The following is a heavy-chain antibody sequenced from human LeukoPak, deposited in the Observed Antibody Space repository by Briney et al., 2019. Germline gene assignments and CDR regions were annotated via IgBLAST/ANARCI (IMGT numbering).Heavy chain of an antibody. J-gene: IGHJ5*02. CDR3: ARGRMTAADNWFDP. CDR1: GGSFSTYY. Sequence: SETLSLTCAVYGGSFSTYYWSWIRQPPGKGLEWIGEINHSGSTTYNPPLKSRVTISVDTSKHQLSLKLSPVTAADTAIYYCARGRMTAADNWFDPWGQGTLVTVSS. CDR2: INHSGST. V-gene: IGHV4-34*01. D-gene: IGHD6-13*01.